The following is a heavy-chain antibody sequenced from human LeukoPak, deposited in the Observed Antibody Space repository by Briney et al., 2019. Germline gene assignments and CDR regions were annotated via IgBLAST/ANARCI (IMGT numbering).Heavy chain of an antibody. D-gene: IGHD5-12*01. CDR2: ISYDGSNK. J-gene: IGHJ6*02. CDR3: AKDIYSGYPPQPSYYYYGMDV. Sequence: PGGSLRLSCAASGFTFSSYGMHWVRQAPGKGLEWVAVISYDGSNKYYADSVKGRFTISRDNSKNTLYLQMNSLRAEDTAVYYCAKDIYSGYPPQPSYYYYGMDVWGQGTTVTVSS. CDR1: GFTFSSYG. V-gene: IGHV3-30*18.